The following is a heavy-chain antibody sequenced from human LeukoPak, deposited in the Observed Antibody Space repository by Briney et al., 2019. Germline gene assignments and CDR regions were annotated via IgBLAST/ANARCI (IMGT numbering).Heavy chain of an antibody. J-gene: IGHJ4*02. CDR1: GFTFSSYW. CDR2: IKQDGNEK. V-gene: IGHV3-7*01. Sequence: GGSLRLSCAASGFTFSSYWMSWVRQAPGKGLEWVANIKQDGNEKYYVDFVKGRFTISRDNAKNSLYLQMNSLRAEDTAVYYCARVGRDYDRLDYWGQGTLVTVSS. CDR3: ARVGRDYDRLDY. D-gene: IGHD4-17*01.